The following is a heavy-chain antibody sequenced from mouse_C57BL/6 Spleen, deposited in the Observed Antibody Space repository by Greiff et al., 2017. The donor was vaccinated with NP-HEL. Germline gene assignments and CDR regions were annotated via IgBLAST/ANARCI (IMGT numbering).Heavy chain of an antibody. CDR3: ARHVDSSGLDY. V-gene: IGHV5-9*01. D-gene: IGHD3-2*02. J-gene: IGHJ2*01. CDR1: GFTFSSYT. CDR2: ISGGGGNT. Sequence: EVKLMESGGGLVKPGGSLKLSCAASGFTFSSYTMSWVRQTPEKRLEWVATISGGGGNTYYPDSVKGRFTISRDNAKNTLYLQMSSLRSEDTALYYCARHVDSSGLDYWGQGTTLTVSS.